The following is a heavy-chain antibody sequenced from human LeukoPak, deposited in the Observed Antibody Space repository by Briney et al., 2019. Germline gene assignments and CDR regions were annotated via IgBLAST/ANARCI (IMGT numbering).Heavy chain of an antibody. CDR2: IRYDGSKS. CDR1: GFTFNSYG. Sequence: PGGSLRLSCAASGFTFNSYGMHWVRQAPGKGLEWVAFIRYDGSKSYFADSVKGRFALSRDNSKNTLYLQMSSLRPEDTAVYFCANTNDRDGDFNGDCWGQGTLVTVSS. J-gene: IGHJ4*02. CDR3: ANTNDRDGDFNGDC. D-gene: IGHD1-1*01. V-gene: IGHV3-30*02.